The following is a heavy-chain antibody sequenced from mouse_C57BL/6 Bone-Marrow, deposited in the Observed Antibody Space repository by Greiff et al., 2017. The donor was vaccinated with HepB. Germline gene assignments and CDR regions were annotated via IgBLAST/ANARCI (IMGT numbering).Heavy chain of an antibody. CDR1: GYAFTNYL. V-gene: IGHV1-54*01. CDR3: ARPGYFDV. Sequence: LEESGAELVRPGTSVKVSCKASGYAFTNYLIEWVKQRPGQGLEWIGVINPGSGGTNYNEKFKGKATLTADKSSSTAYMQLSSLTSEDSAVYFCARPGYFDVWGTGTTVTVSS. J-gene: IGHJ1*03. CDR2: INPGSGGT.